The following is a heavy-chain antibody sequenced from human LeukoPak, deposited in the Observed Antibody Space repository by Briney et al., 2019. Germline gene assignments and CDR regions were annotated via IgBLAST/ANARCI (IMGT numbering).Heavy chain of an antibody. CDR1: GFTVSSDY. J-gene: IGHJ4*02. CDR3: ASFKLGGVIAPYFVY. Sequence: PGGSLRLSCTASGFTVSSDYMSWVRQAPGKGLEWVSVVYSGGNTYYADSVKGRFIISRDNSKNTLYLQMNSLRAEDTAVYYCASFKLGGVIAPYFVYWGQGTLVTVSS. V-gene: IGHV3-66*01. D-gene: IGHD3-16*02. CDR2: VYSGGNT.